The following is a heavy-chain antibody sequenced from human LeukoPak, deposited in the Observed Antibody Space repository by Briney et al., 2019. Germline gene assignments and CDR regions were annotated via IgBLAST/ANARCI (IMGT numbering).Heavy chain of an antibody. CDR3: AREYSGYDSHFDY. CDR2: IYPGDSDT. D-gene: IGHD5-12*01. CDR1: GYSFTSYW. J-gene: IGHJ4*02. Sequence: HGESLKISCKGSGYSFTSYWIGWVRQMPGKGLEWMGIIYPGDSDTRYSPSFQGQVTISADKSISTAYPQWSSLKASDTAMYYCAREYSGYDSHFDYWGQGTLVTVSS. V-gene: IGHV5-51*01.